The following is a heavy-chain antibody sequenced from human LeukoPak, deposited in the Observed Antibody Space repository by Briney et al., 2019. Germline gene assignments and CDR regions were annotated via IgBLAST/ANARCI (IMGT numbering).Heavy chain of an antibody. CDR1: GFTFSNYG. J-gene: IGHJ4*02. CDR2: ISYDGSNK. V-gene: IGHV3-30*18. D-gene: IGHD6-13*01. Sequence: GGSLRLSCAASGFTFSNYGMHWVRQAPGKGLEWVAVISYDGSNKYYADSVKGRFTISRDNSKNTLYLQMNSLRAEDTAVYYCAKGGSSWSYYFDYWGQGTLVTVSS. CDR3: AKGGSSWSYYFDY.